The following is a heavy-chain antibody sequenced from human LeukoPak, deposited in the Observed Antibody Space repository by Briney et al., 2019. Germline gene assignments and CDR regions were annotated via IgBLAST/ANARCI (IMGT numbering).Heavy chain of an antibody. CDR3: TTDSDYDILTGYYPSDY. V-gene: IGHV3-15*01. D-gene: IGHD3-9*01. CDR1: GFTFSNAW. CDR2: IKSKTDGGTT. J-gene: IGHJ4*02. Sequence: PGGSLRLSCAASGFTFSNAWMSWVRQAPGKGLEWVGRIKSKTDGGTTDYAATVKGSFTISRDDSKNTLYLQMNSVKTDETAVYYCTTDSDYDILTGYYPSDYWGEGTVVTVSS.